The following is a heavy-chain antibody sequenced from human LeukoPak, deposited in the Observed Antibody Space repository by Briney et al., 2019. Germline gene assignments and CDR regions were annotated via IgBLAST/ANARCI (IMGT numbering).Heavy chain of an antibody. J-gene: IGHJ4*02. D-gene: IGHD2-2*01. CDR2: INWSGGST. Sequence: GGSLRLSCTASGFAFDEHGMSWVRQVPGKGLEWVSGINWSGGSTGRFTISRDNAKNSLYLQMDSLRAEDTALYYCARAPITSPFYFDYWGQGTLITVSS. CDR1: GFAFDEHG. V-gene: IGHV3-20*04. CDR3: ARAPITSPFYFDY.